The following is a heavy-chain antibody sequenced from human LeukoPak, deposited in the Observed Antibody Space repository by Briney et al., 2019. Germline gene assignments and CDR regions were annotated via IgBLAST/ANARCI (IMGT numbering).Heavy chain of an antibody. J-gene: IGHJ4*02. CDR2: TYYSGTT. D-gene: IGHD3-22*01. Sequence: SETLSLTCTVSGGSISSSFYYWGWLRQPPGTGLEWIGSTYYSGTTCYKPSLKSRVSVSVDTSKNQLSLNLTSVTAADTALYYCARHGYYYYTSGYFGYWGQGILVTVSS. CDR1: GGSISSSFYY. CDR3: ARHGYYYYTSGYFGY. V-gene: IGHV4-39*01.